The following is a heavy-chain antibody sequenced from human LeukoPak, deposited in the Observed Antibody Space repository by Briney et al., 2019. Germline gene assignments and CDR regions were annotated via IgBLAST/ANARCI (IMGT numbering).Heavy chain of an antibody. Sequence: PSETLSLTCTVSGGSISSSSYYWGWIRQPPGKGLEWIGSIYYSGSTYYNPSLKSRVTISVDTSKNQFSLKLSSVTAADTAVYYCARSLGYGDPTDFDYWGQGTMVTVSS. J-gene: IGHJ4*03. CDR2: IYYSGST. CDR1: GGSISSSSYY. V-gene: IGHV4-39*07. D-gene: IGHD4-17*01. CDR3: ARSLGYGDPTDFDY.